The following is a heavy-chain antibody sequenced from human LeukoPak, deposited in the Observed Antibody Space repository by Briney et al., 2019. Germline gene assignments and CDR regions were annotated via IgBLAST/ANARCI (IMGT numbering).Heavy chain of an antibody. CDR3: AKEIAAAGPDYYYYGMDV. CDR1: GFTFNDYA. Sequence: GGSLRLSCSAFGFTFNDYAMTWVRQAPGKGLEWVAVISYDGSNKYYADSVKGRFTISRDNSKNTLYLQMNSLRAEDTAVYYCAKEIAAAGPDYYYYGMDVWGQGTTVTVSS. V-gene: IGHV3-30*18. J-gene: IGHJ6*02. D-gene: IGHD6-13*01. CDR2: ISYDGSNK.